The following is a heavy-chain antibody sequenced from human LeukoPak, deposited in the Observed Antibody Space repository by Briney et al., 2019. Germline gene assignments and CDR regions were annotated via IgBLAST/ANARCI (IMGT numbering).Heavy chain of an antibody. CDR3: ARDRDYGDGMDV. CDR1: GGSISSGGYS. V-gene: IGHV4-30-2*06. CDR2: IYHSGST. Sequence: SETLSLTCAVSGGSISSGGYSWSWIRQSPGKGLEWIGYIYHSGSTYYNPSLKSRVTISVDRSKNQFSLKLSSVTAADTAVYYCARDRDYGDGMDVWGQGTTVTVSS. J-gene: IGHJ6*02. D-gene: IGHD4-17*01.